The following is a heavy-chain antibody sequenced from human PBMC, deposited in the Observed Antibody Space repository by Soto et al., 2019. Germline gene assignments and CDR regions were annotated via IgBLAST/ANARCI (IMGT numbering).Heavy chain of an antibody. Sequence: EVQLVESGGGLVKPGGSLRLSCAASGFTFSSYTMNWVLQAPGKGLEWVSSISSSSSYIYYADSVKGRFTISRDNAKKSLYLQMNSLRAEDTAVYYCARDLSKSDYVWGSYRMNYFDYWGQGTLVTVSS. CDR1: GFTFSSYT. CDR2: ISSSSSYI. CDR3: ARDLSKSDYVWGSYRMNYFDY. V-gene: IGHV3-21*01. J-gene: IGHJ4*02. D-gene: IGHD3-16*02.